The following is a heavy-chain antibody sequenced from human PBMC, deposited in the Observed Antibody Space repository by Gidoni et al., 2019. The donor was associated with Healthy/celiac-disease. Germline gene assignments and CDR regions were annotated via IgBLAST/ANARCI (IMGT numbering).Heavy chain of an antibody. D-gene: IGHD3-22*01. CDR3: ARIGGDDSSGS. CDR1: GGSISSSSYY. V-gene: IGHV4-39*07. CDR2: IYYSGST. Sequence: QLQLQESGPGLVKPSETLSLTCTVSGGSISSSSYYWGWIRQPPGKGLEWIGSIYYSGSTYYNPSLKSRVTISVDTSKNQFSLKLSSVTAADTAVYYCARIGGDDSSGSWGQGTLVTVSS. J-gene: IGHJ4*02.